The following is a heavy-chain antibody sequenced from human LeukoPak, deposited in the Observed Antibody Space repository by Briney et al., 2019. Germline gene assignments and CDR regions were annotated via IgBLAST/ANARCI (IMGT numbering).Heavy chain of an antibody. CDR1: GVSISSYY. CDR3: ARYNWNPRAFDY. V-gene: IGHV4-34*01. J-gene: IGHJ4*02. Sequence: PSETLSLTCTVSGVSISSYYWSWLRQPPGKGLEWIGEINHSGSTNYNPSLKSRVTISVDTSKNQFSLKLSSVTAADTAVYYCARYNWNPRAFDYWGQGTLVTVSS. D-gene: IGHD1-20*01. CDR2: INHSGST.